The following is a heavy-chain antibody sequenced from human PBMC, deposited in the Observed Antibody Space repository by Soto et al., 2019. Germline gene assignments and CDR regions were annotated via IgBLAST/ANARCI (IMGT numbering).Heavy chain of an antibody. Sequence: GGSLRLSCAASGFTVTNKYMTWVRQAPGKGLEWVSVIYSGGSTSYADSVKGRFTISRDNSKNILYLQMHSLRAEDTAVYYCAKRELVSCGGDCYSKYFQYWGQGTLVTVSS. D-gene: IGHD2-21*02. CDR1: GFTVTNKY. CDR3: AKRELVSCGGDCYSKYFQY. V-gene: IGHV3-53*01. CDR2: IYSGGST. J-gene: IGHJ1*01.